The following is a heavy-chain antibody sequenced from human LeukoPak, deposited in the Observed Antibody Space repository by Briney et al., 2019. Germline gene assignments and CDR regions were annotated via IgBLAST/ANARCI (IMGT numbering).Heavy chain of an antibody. J-gene: IGHJ4*02. CDR2: IRYDGNNK. D-gene: IGHD3-9*01. V-gene: IGHV3-30*02. Sequence: GGSLRLSCAASGFTFSNYAMHWVRQAPGKGLEWVAFIRYDGNNKFYADSVKGRFTISRDNSKNTLYLQMNSLRPEDTAVYYCARDRHVYYDILTGYASYFEYWGQGALVTVSS. CDR3: ARDRHVYYDILTGYASYFEY. CDR1: GFTFSNYA.